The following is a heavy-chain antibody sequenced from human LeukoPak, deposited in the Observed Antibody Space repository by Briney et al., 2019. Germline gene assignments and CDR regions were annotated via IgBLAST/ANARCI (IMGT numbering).Heavy chain of an antibody. D-gene: IGHD6-6*01. Sequence: INPNSGGTNYAQKFQGRVTMTRDTSISTAYMELSRLRSDDTAVYYCARDRRSKSSSSAGYWGQGTLVTVSS. J-gene: IGHJ4*02. CDR2: INPNSGGT. CDR3: ARDRRSKSSSSAGY. V-gene: IGHV1-2*02.